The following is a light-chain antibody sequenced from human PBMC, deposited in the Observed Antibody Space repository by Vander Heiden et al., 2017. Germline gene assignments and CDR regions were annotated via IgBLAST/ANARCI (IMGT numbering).Light chain of an antibody. CDR1: NIGIKS. V-gene: IGLV3-21*02. CDR2: DDS. J-gene: IGLJ3*02. CDR3: QVWDSSSDHPV. Sequence: SYVLTQPPSVSVAPGQTARITCGGNNIGIKSVHWSQQKPGQAPVLVVYDDSDRPSGSPERFSGSNSGNTATLTISRVEAGDEADYYCQVWDSSSDHPVFGGGTKLTVL.